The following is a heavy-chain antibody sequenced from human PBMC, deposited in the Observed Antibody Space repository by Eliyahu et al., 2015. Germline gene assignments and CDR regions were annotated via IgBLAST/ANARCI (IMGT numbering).Heavy chain of an antibody. D-gene: IGHD5-24*01. CDR1: GXTXQQLR. J-gene: IGHJ4*02. CDR2: IIPIFGTA. V-gene: IGHV1-69*01. CDR3: ARDFGSARNGYNYFVY. Sequence: QVQLVQSGAEVKKPGSXVKVXCKASGXTXQQLRISXVRPAPGQGPEWMGGIIPIFGTANYAQKFQGRVTITADESTSTAYMELSNLRSEDTAVYYCARDFGSARNGYNYFVYWGQGTLVTVSS.